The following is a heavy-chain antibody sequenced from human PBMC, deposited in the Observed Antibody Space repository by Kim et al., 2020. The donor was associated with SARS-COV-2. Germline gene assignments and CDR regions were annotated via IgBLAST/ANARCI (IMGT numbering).Heavy chain of an antibody. CDR1: GFTFSSYA. D-gene: IGHD6-13*01. CDR2: IWYDGSNK. J-gene: IGHJ4*02. V-gene: IGHV3-33*06. Sequence: GGSLRLSCAASGFTFSSYAMHWVRQAPGKGLEWVAVIWYDGSNKYYADSVKGRFTISRDNSKNTLYLQMNSLRAEDTAVYYCAKVLGAASGPFLDYWDQG. CDR3: AKVLGAASGPFLDY.